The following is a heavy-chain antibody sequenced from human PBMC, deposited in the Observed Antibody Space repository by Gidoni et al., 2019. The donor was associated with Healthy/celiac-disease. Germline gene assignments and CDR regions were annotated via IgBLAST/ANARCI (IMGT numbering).Heavy chain of an antibody. CDR1: GFTFSSYG. V-gene: IGHV3-30*18. CDR3: AKAQDYYDSSGYV. CDR2: ISYDGSNK. J-gene: IGHJ4*02. Sequence: QVQLVESGGGVVPPGRSLRLSCAASGFTFSSYGMHWVRQAPGKGLEWVAVISYDGSNKYYADSVKGRFTISRDNSKNTLYLQMNSLRAEDTAVYYCAKAQDYYDSSGYVWGQGTLVTVSS. D-gene: IGHD3-22*01.